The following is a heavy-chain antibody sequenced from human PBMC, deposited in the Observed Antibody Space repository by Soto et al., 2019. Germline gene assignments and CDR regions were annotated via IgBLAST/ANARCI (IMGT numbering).Heavy chain of an antibody. CDR3: AKDSIGDYYARVGYYRHRDDY. CDR2: ITGGGGGT. J-gene: IGHJ4*02. Sequence: EVQLLESGGGLVQPGGSLRLSCAASGFTFSSYAMSWVRQAPGKGLEWVSAITGGGGGTYYANSVKGRFTISRDNSKHTLYLQLNSLRVGDTAGYYCAKDSIGDYYARVGYYRHRDDYWGQGPLVTVSS. CDR1: GFTFSSYA. D-gene: IGHD3-22*01. V-gene: IGHV3-23*01.